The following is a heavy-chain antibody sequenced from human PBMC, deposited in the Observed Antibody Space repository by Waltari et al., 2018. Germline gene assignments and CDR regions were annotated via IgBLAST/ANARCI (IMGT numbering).Heavy chain of an antibody. CDR1: GGSISTSSYY. CDR2: IHYSGST. CDR3: ARHVGEATTFDY. V-gene: IGHV4-39*01. Sequence: QLQLQESGPGLVKPLETLSLTCSVSGGSISTSSYYWGWIRQPPGKGLEWIGSIHYSGSTYYNPSLKSRVTISVDTSKNQFSLRLTSVTAADTAVYYCARHVGEATTFDYWGQGTLVTVSS. J-gene: IGHJ4*02. D-gene: IGHD1-26*01.